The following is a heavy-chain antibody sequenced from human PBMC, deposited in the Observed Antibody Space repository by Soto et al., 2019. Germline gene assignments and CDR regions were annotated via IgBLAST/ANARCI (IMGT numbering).Heavy chain of an antibody. J-gene: IGHJ4*02. CDR1: GFTFSDYA. CDR3: AKGGRQWLVTSDFNY. Sequence: VPLVESGGGVVQPGRSLRLSCAASGFTFSDYAMNWVRPAPGKGLEWVAVVSHDGRNTHYADSVKGRVTISRDSSKNTVPLERTSLRAEDTAVYYCAKGGRQWLVTSDFNYWGQGALVTVSS. D-gene: IGHD6-19*01. CDR2: VSHDGRNT. V-gene: IGHV3-30*18.